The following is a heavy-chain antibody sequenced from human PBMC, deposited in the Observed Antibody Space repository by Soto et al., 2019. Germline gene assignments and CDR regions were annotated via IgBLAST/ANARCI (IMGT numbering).Heavy chain of an antibody. CDR3: AKPSGGYYSDGLDY. CDR2: INAGNGNT. V-gene: IGHV1-3*01. J-gene: IGHJ4*02. D-gene: IGHD3-22*01. Sequence: ASVKVSCKASGYTFTSYAIHWVRQAPGQRLEWMGWINAGNGNTKYSQKFQGRVTITRDTSASTAYMELSSLRSEDTAVYYCAKPSGGYYSDGLDYWGQGTLVTVSS. CDR1: GYTFTSYA.